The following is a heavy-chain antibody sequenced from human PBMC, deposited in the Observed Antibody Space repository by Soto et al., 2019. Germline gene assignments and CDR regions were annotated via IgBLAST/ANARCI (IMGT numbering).Heavy chain of an antibody. Sequence: ASVKVSCKASGYTFTGYYMHWVRQAPGQGLEWMGWINPNSGGTNYAQKFQGWVTMTRDTSISTAYMELSRLRSEDTAVYYCATDSGWPQSNGAFDIWGQGTMVTVSS. CDR1: GYTFTGYY. J-gene: IGHJ3*02. V-gene: IGHV1-2*04. D-gene: IGHD6-19*01. CDR2: INPNSGGT. CDR3: ATDSGWPQSNGAFDI.